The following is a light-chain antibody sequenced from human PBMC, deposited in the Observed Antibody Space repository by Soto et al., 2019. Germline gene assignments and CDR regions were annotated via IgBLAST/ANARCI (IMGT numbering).Light chain of an antibody. CDR2: DVS. Sequence: QSALTQPASVSGSPGQSITISCTGTSSDVGSYNYVSWYQQYPGKAPKVMIYDVSHRPSGVSNRFSGSKSGNTPSLTISGLQAEDEADYYCTSYTTSSTYVFGTGTKLTVL. J-gene: IGLJ1*01. CDR3: TSYTTSSTYV. CDR1: SSDVGSYNY. V-gene: IGLV2-14*03.